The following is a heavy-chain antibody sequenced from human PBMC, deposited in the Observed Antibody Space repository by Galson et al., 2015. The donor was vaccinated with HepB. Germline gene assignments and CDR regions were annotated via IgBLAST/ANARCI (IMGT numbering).Heavy chain of an antibody. Sequence: SLRLSCAASGFRFTHYAIHWVRQAPGKGLQYVSSISKTGGGTIDYAAPVKGRFTISRDDSRNTVYLEVNSLQTEDTGVYYCTADRRTTGDPYYYGMDVWGQGTTVTVSS. CDR2: ISKTGGGTI. CDR1: GFRFTHYA. CDR3: TADRRTTGDPYYYGMDV. D-gene: IGHD1-1*01. V-gene: IGHV3-15*01. J-gene: IGHJ6*02.